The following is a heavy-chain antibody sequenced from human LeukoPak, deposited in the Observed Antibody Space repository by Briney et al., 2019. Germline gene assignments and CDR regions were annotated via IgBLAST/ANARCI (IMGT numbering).Heavy chain of an antibody. CDR2: ISWNSGSI. D-gene: IGHD6-19*01. V-gene: IGHV3-9*01. J-gene: IGHJ4*02. CDR3: AKGQRIAVAGDFDY. Sequence: GGSLRLSCAASGFTFDDYAMRWVRQAPGKGLEWVSGISWNSGSIGYADSVKGRFTISRDNAKNSLYLQMNSLRAEDTALYYCAKGQRIAVAGDFDYWGQGTLVTVSS. CDR1: GFTFDDYA.